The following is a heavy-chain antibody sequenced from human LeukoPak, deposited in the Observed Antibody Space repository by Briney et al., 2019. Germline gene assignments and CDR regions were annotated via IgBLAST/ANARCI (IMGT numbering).Heavy chain of an antibody. J-gene: IGHJ4*02. D-gene: IGHD6-19*01. CDR1: GFTFCKYW. V-gene: IGHV3-74*01. CDR2: INTDGTVT. CDR3: ATKQWLAPPPDS. Sequence: PGGSLRLSCAGSGFTFCKYWKFWVRQAPGKGLESVSRINTDGTVTTYADSVKGRFTVSRDNADNTMFLQMNSVRDEDTAVYYCATKQWLAPPPDSWGQGTPVTVSS.